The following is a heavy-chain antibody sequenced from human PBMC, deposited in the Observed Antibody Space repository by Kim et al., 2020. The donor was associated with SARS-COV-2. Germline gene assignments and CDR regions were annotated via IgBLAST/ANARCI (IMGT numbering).Heavy chain of an antibody. Sequence: GGSLRLSCAASGFTFSSYGMHWVRQAPGKGLEWVAVIWYDGSNKYYADSVKGRFTISRDNSKNTLYLQMNSLRAEDTAVYDCARDGQVGFGEFALYYYGMDVWGQGTTVTVSS. J-gene: IGHJ6*02. D-gene: IGHD3-10*01. CDR3: ARDGQVGFGEFALYYYGMDV. V-gene: IGHV3-33*01. CDR1: GFTFSSYG. CDR2: IWYDGSNK.